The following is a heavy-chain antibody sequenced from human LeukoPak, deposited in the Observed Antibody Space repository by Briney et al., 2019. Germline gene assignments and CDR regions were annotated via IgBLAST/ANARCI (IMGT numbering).Heavy chain of an antibody. CDR2: INQDGSKK. Sequence: GRSLRLSCAASGFTFSSYAMHWVRQTPEKGLEWVANINQDGSKKYYVDSVKGRFTISRDNAKNSLYLQMNSLRAEDTALYYCARDLGGPYDYWGQGTLVTISS. CDR1: GFTFSSYA. CDR3: ARDLGGPYDY. D-gene: IGHD2-15*01. J-gene: IGHJ4*02. V-gene: IGHV3-7*01.